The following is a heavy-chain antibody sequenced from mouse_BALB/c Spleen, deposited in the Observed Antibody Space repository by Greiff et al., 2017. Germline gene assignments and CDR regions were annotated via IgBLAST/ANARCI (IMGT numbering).Heavy chain of an antibody. CDR1: GDSITSGY. CDR3: ARAPSYYGSSYYFDY. J-gene: IGHJ2*01. Sequence: VQLKESGPSLVKPSQTLSLTCSVTGDSITSGYWNWIRKFPGNKLEYMGYISYSGSTYYNPSLKSRISITRDTSKNQYYLQLNSVTTEDTATYYCARAPSYYGSSYYFDYWGQGTTLTVSS. D-gene: IGHD1-1*01. CDR2: ISYSGST. V-gene: IGHV3-8*02.